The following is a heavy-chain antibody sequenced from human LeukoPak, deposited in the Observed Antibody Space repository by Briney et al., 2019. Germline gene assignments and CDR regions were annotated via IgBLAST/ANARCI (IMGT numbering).Heavy chain of an antibody. CDR3: ANGIAAAGLYY. V-gene: IGHV3-66*02. CDR2: IYSGGST. J-gene: IGHJ4*02. CDR1: GFTVSSNY. D-gene: IGHD6-13*01. Sequence: GGSLRLSCAASGFTVSSNYMSWVRQAPGKGLDWVSVIYSGGSTYYADSVKGRFTISRDNSKNALYLQMNSLRAEDTAVYYCANGIAAAGLYYWGQGTLVTVSS.